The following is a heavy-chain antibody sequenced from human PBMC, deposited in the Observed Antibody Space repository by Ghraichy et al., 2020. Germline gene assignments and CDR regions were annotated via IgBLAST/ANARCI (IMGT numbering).Heavy chain of an antibody. D-gene: IGHD6-13*01. J-gene: IGHJ4*02. CDR1: GFTVSSNY. Sequence: GESLNISCEASGFTVSSNYMSWVRQAPGKGLEGVSLSYSDGSTFDADSVKGRFTISRDNSKNTLFLQMNSLRAEDTAVYFCANMWQQADYWGRGTLVTVSS. CDR2: SYSDGST. CDR3: ANMWQQADY. V-gene: IGHV3-53*01.